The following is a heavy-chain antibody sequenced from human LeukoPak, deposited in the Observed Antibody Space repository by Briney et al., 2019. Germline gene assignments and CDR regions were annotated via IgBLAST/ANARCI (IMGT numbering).Heavy chain of an antibody. D-gene: IGHD3-10*01. V-gene: IGHV1-8*01. J-gene: IGHJ4*02. Sequence: GASVKVSCKASGYTFTSYDINWVRQATGQGLEWMGWMNPNSGNTGYAQKFQGRVTMTRNISISTAYMELSSLRSEDTAVYYCARGLTMVRGVIIPYWGQGTLVTVSS. CDR2: MNPNSGNT. CDR1: GYTFTSYD. CDR3: ARGLTMVRGVIIPY.